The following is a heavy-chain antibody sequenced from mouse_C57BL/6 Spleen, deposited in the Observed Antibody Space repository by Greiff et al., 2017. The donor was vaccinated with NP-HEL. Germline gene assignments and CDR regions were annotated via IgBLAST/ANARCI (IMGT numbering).Heavy chain of an antibody. Sequence: EVQLVESGGGLVKPGGSLKISCAASGFTFSDYGMHWVRQAPEKGLEWVAYISSGGSTIYYDDKVKGRVTFSRDNAKNTLYLQMTSLRSEDTAIYYCASPYCDLYYSAMDYWGQGTSVTVSS. CDR3: ASPYCDLYYSAMDY. CDR2: ISSGGSTI. J-gene: IGHJ4*01. D-gene: IGHD1-1*01. V-gene: IGHV5-17*01. CDR1: GFTFSDYG.